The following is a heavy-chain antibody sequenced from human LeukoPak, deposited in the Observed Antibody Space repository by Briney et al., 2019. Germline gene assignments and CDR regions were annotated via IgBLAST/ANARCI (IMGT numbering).Heavy chain of an antibody. D-gene: IGHD6-13*01. CDR3: ARDAAAGTAEYFQH. CDR1: GYTFTSYD. V-gene: IGHV1-8*01. Sequence: GASVKVSCKASGYTFTSYDINWVRQATGQGLEWMGWMNPNSGNTGYAQKFQGRVTMTRNTSISTAYMELSSLRSEDTAVYYCARDAAAGTAEYFQHWGQGTLVTVSS. CDR2: MNPNSGNT. J-gene: IGHJ1*01.